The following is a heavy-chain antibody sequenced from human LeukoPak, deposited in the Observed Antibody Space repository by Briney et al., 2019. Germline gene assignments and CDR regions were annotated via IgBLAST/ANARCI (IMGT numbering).Heavy chain of an antibody. CDR2: INHSGST. D-gene: IGHD3-3*01. J-gene: IGHJ5*02. CDR3: ASRGAFTIFGVVNGRNWFDP. CDR1: DGSISNSY. V-gene: IGHV4-34*01. Sequence: SETLSLSCTVSDGSISNSYWNWVRQSPGKGLEWLGEINHSGSTNYNPSLKSRVTISVDTSKNQFSLKLSSVTAADTAVYYCASRGAFTIFGVVNGRNWFDPWGQGTLVTVSS.